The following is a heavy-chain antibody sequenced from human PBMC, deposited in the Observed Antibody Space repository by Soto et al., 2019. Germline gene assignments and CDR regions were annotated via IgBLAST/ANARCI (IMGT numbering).Heavy chain of an antibody. J-gene: IGHJ5*02. D-gene: IGHD3-3*01. CDR3: ARRDTIFGIITVLDP. CDR1: GGSITTRGYS. Sequence: PSETLSLTCTVSGGSITTRGYSWGWIRQPPGKGLEWIGSISYSGSTQYNPSLSNRVTMSVDTSKNQFSLTLTSVTAADTAIYYCARRDTIFGIITVLDPWGQGTLVTVSS. CDR2: ISYSGST. V-gene: IGHV4-39*01.